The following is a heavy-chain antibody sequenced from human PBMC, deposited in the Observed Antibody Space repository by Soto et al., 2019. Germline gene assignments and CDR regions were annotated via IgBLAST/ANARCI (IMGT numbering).Heavy chain of an antibody. CDR1: GYTFRNFG. J-gene: IGHJ4*02. V-gene: IGHV1-18*01. CDR2: ISAYNANA. Sequence: QIQLLQSGAEVKKPGASVKVTCKASGYTFRNFGISWVRQAPGQGLEWMGWISAYNANANYAQKFQGRLTMTADTSTSPAYRELRSLRSDDTAVYYCARENSYFDYWGQGTLVTVSS. CDR3: ARENSYFDY.